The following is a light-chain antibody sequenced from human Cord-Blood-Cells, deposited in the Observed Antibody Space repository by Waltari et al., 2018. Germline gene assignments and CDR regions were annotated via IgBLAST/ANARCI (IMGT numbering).Light chain of an antibody. CDR2: DVS. J-gene: IGLJ1*01. Sequence: QSALTQPRSVSGSPGQSVTISCTGTSSDVGGSNYVSWYQQHPGKAPKLMLYDVSKRPSGVPDRFSGSQSGNTASLTISGLQAEYEADYYCCSYAGSYTYVFGTGTKVTVL. V-gene: IGLV2-11*01. CDR3: CSYAGSYTYV. CDR1: SSDVGGSNY.